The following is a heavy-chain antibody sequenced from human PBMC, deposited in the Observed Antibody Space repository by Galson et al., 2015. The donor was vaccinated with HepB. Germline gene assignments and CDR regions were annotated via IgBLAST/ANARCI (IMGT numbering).Heavy chain of an antibody. D-gene: IGHD4-17*01. Sequence: SLRLSCAASGFTFSDYYMSWIRQAPGKGLEWLSYISSSAIYTNYADSVKGRFTNSRDNVKNPMYLQMNRVRAEDTAVYYCARVADSDYGDHSHFDYWGQGTLVTGSS. V-gene: IGHV3-11*06. CDR1: GFTFSDYY. J-gene: IGHJ4*02. CDR2: ISSSAIYT. CDR3: ARVADSDYGDHSHFDY.